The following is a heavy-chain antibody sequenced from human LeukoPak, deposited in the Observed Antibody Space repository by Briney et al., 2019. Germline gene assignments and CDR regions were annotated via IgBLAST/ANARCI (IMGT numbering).Heavy chain of an antibody. V-gene: IGHV4-34*01. CDR2: INHSGST. CDR1: GGSFSGYY. Sequence: SETLSLTCAVYGGSFSGYYWSWIRQPPGKGLEWIGEINHSGSTNYNPSLKSRVTISVDTSKNQFSLKLNSVTAADTAVYYCASFYDILTGPERAFDIWGQGTMVTVSS. J-gene: IGHJ3*02. D-gene: IGHD3-9*01. CDR3: ASFYDILTGPERAFDI.